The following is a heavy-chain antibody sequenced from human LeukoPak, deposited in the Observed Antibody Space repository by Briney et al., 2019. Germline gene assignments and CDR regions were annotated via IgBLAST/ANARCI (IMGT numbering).Heavy chain of an antibody. D-gene: IGHD3-22*01. CDR2: IRSNSDGGTI. J-gene: IGHJ5*02. CDR3: ATDFYDST. V-gene: IGHV3-15*07. CDR1: GFSFYNAW. Sequence: GGSLRLSCATSGFSFYNAWMDWVRQAPGKGLEWVGRIRSNSDGGTIDYAAPVKGRFTLSRDDSKNTLYLQMNSLQTEDTAVYYCATDFYDSTWGQGTLVTVSS.